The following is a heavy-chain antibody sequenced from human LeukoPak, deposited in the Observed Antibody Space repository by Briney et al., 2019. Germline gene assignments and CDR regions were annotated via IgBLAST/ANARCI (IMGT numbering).Heavy chain of an antibody. CDR1: GGSISSYY. J-gene: IGHJ4*02. V-gene: IGHV4-38-2*02. Sequence: SETLSLTCTVSGGSISSYYWGWIRQPPGKGLEWIGSIYHSGSTYYNPSLKSRVTISVDTSKNQFSLKLSSVTAADTAVYYCARGTAMVDEYIDYWGQGTLVTVSS. CDR3: ARGTAMVDEYIDY. D-gene: IGHD5-18*01. CDR2: IYHSGST.